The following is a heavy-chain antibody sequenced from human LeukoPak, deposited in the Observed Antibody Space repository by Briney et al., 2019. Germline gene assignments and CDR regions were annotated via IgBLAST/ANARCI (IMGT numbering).Heavy chain of an antibody. J-gene: IGHJ3*02. V-gene: IGHV4-39*07. CDR1: GGSISSSSYY. D-gene: IGHD4-17*01. Sequence: PSETLSLTCTVSGGSISSSSYYWGWIRQPPGKGLEWIGSIYYSGSTYYNPSLKSRVTISVDTSKNQFSLKLSSVTAADTAVYYCARSTHDYGDPRDAFDIWGQGTMVTVSS. CDR3: ARSTHDYGDPRDAFDI. CDR2: IYYSGST.